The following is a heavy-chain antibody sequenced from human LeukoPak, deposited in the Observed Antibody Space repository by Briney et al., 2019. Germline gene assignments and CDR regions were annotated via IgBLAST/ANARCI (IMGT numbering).Heavy chain of an antibody. CDR1: GFTFSSYE. CDR2: ISGSGRTI. D-gene: IGHD3-16*02. V-gene: IGHV3-48*03. J-gene: IGHJ4*02. Sequence: GGSLRLSRAASGFTFSSYEMNWVRQAPGKGLEWVSYISGSGRTIFYADSVKGRFTISRDNAKNSLYLQMNSLRAEDTAVYYCARLYWGSYRFLDYWGQGTLVTVSS. CDR3: ARLYWGSYRFLDY.